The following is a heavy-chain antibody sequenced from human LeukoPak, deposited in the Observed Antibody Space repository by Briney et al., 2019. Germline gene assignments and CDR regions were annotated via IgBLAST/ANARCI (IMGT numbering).Heavy chain of an antibody. Sequence: ASVKVSCKASGYTFTSYGISWVRQAPGQGLEWMGWISAYNGNTNYAQKLQGRVTMTTDTSTSTAYMELRSLRSDDTAVYYCARDGGWFWRTEHDAFDIWGQGTMVTVSS. V-gene: IGHV1-18*01. D-gene: IGHD3-3*01. CDR1: GYTFTSYG. CDR3: ARDGGWFWRTEHDAFDI. J-gene: IGHJ3*02. CDR2: ISAYNGNT.